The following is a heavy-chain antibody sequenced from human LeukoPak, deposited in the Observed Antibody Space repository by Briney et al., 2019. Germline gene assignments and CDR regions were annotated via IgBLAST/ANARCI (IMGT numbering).Heavy chain of an antibody. CDR2: IYYSGST. CDR3: ARAYCSGGSCSHYWYFDL. V-gene: IGHV4-39*07. Sequence: SETLSLTCTVSGGSISSFSYYWGWIRQPPGKGLEWIGSIYYSGSTYYNPSLKSRVTISVDTSKTQFSLKLSSVTAADTAVYYCARAYCSGGSCSHYWYFDLWGRGTLVTVSS. CDR1: GGSISSFSYY. J-gene: IGHJ2*01. D-gene: IGHD2-15*01.